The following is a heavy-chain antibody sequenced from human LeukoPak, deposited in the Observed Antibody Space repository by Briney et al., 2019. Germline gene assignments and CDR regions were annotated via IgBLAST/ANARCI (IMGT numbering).Heavy chain of an antibody. V-gene: IGHV5-51*01. CDR1: GYKFSNHW. CDR2: IYTGDSDNSDT. Sequence: GESLKISCRGSGYKFSNHWIGWVRLMPGKGLEWMGIIYTGDSDNSDTRYSPSFLGQVTISLNKSISTTYLQWNSLKASDTAIYYCARLLYHYDSSGYGFDSWGQGTLVTVSS. CDR3: ARLLYHYDSSGYGFDS. J-gene: IGHJ4*02. D-gene: IGHD3-22*01.